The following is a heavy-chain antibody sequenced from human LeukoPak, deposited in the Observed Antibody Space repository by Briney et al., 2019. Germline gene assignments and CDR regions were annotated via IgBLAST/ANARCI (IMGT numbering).Heavy chain of an antibody. CDR1: GYSFISYW. Sequence: GESLRISRKGSGYSFISYWISWVRQMPGKGLEWMGNIDPSDSYTNYSPSFRGHVSISADKSISTAYLQWSSLKASDTAMYYCARHPPLIRGVIRRHGMDVWGQGTTVTVSS. V-gene: IGHV5-10-1*01. CDR3: ARHPPLIRGVIRRHGMDV. D-gene: IGHD3-10*01. J-gene: IGHJ6*02. CDR2: IDPSDSYT.